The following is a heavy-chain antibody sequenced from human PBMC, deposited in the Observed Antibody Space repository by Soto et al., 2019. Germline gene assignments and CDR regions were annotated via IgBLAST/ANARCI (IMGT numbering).Heavy chain of an antibody. CDR3: VRRVSGNYDY. V-gene: IGHV3-64*01. CDR2: ISSNGGTT. Sequence: EVQLAESGGGMVQPGGYLRLSCVASGFTFSSYDMHWVRQAPGKGLEYVSSISSNGGTTYYGNSVKGRFNISRANSKNTLYLQKGSLRAEDMAVYYCVRRVSGNYDYWGQGTLVTVSS. CDR1: GFTFSSYD. J-gene: IGHJ4*02. D-gene: IGHD1-7*01.